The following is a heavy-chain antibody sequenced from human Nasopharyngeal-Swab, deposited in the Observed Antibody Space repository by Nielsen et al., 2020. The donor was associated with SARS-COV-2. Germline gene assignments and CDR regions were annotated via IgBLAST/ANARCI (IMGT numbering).Heavy chain of an antibody. D-gene: IGHD3-10*01. J-gene: IGHJ6*03. CDR3: AKGRGSYYYYMDV. V-gene: IGHV3-23*01. Sequence: WIRQPPGKGLQWVSPISPSGDSTYNADSVKGRFTLLRDTSVNTLYLQMNSLRAEDTAVYYCAKGRGSYYYYMDVWGKGTTVTVSS. CDR2: ISPSGDST.